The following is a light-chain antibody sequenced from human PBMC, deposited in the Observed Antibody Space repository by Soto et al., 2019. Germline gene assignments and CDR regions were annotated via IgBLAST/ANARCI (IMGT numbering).Light chain of an antibody. J-gene: IGKJ4*01. CDR3: QQTYSTFRS. CDR1: QNFNYS. Sequence: DIQMTQSPSSLSASVGDRVTITCRARQNFNYSLNCYQQKPGKPPKLVIYGASNLHSGVPSRFSGSGAGTDFTLTISSLQLEDFATYFCQQTYSTFRSFGGGTKVEIK. CDR2: GAS. V-gene: IGKV1-39*01.